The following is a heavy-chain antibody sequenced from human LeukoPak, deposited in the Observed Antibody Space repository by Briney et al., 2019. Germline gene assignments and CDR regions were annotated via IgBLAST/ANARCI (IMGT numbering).Heavy chain of an antibody. CDR1: GFTFSSYA. CDR2: ISGSGGST. D-gene: IGHD5-12*01. V-gene: IGHV3-23*01. Sequence: GGSLRLSCAASGFTFSSYAMSWVRQAPGKGLEWVSAISGSGGSTYYADSVKGRFTISRDNSKNTLYLQMNSLRAEDTAVYYCAKATVATNGYYYYYMDVWGKGTTVTVSS. J-gene: IGHJ6*03. CDR3: AKATVATNGYYYYYMDV.